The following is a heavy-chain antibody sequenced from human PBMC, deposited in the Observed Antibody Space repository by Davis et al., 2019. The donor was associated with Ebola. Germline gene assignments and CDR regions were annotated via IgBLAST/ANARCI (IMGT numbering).Heavy chain of an antibody. CDR2: IYYSGST. V-gene: IGHV4-39*01. Sequence: MPSETLSLTCTVSGGSISSSSYYWGWIRQPPGKGLEWIGSIYYSGSTYYNPSLKSRVTISVDTSKNQFSLKLSSVTAADTAVYYCARLFTIFGVVGDWFDPWGRGTLVTVSS. CDR1: GGSISSSSYY. D-gene: IGHD3-3*01. CDR3: ARLFTIFGVVGDWFDP. J-gene: IGHJ5*02.